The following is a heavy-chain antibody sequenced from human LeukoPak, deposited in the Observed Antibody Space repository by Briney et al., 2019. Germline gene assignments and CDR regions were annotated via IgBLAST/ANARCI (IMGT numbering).Heavy chain of an antibody. CDR3: ARDAPFSERYFIS. Sequence: GVLRLSCVASGFTFSSYWMSWVRQAPGKGQEWVANIKQDGSEKYYVDSVKGRFTISRDNAKNSLYLQMNSLRAEDTALYYCARDAPFSERYFISWGQGTLVTVSS. D-gene: IGHD3-9*01. V-gene: IGHV3-7*03. J-gene: IGHJ4*02. CDR2: IKQDGSEK. CDR1: GFTFSSYW.